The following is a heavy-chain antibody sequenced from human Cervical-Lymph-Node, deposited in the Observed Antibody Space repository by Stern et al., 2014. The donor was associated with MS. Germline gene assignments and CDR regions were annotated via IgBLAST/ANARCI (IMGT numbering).Heavy chain of an antibody. V-gene: IGHV1-46*01. D-gene: IGHD6-19*01. CDR3: ARIAFSGHFDY. J-gene: IGHJ4*02. CDR2: INAIGDKA. CDR1: GYTFTTYY. Sequence: QVQLVQSGAEVMKPGASVKVSCRASGYTFTTYYMHWVRQAPGQGLEWMGIINAIGDKATYAQHFQGRVTMTSDTPTSTVYMEVSGLRSEDTAVYYCARIAFSGHFDYWGQGTLVIVSS.